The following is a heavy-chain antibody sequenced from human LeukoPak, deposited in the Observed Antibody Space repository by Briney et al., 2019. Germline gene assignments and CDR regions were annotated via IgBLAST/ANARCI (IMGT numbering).Heavy chain of an antibody. CDR2: INHSGST. Sequence: SETLSLTCAVYGGSFSGYYWSWIRQPPGKGLEWIGEINHSGSTNYNPSLKSRVTISVDTSKNQFSLKLGSVTAADTAVYYCARGGRLLWFGELARSNWFDPWGQGTLVTVSS. CDR3: ARGGRLLWFGELARSNWFDP. D-gene: IGHD3-10*01. J-gene: IGHJ5*02. V-gene: IGHV4-34*01. CDR1: GGSFSGYY.